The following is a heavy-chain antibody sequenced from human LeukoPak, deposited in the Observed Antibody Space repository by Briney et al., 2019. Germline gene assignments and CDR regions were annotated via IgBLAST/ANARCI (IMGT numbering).Heavy chain of an antibody. V-gene: IGHV1-2*02. J-gene: IGHJ4*02. D-gene: IGHD3-9*01. CDR1: GYTFTGYY. CDR2: INPNSGGT. CDR3: ARDLRPLRYFDWLSHPTDLFDY. Sequence: GASVKVSCKASGYTFTGYYIHWVRQAPGQGLEWMGWINPNSGGTHYAQKFQGRVTMTRDTSISTAYMELSRLRSDDTAVYYCARDLRPLRYFDWLSHPTDLFDYWGQGTLVTVSS.